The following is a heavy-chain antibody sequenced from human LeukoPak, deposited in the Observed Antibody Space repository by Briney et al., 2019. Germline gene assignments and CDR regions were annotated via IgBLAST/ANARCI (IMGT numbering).Heavy chain of an antibody. CDR3: ARGISGTTGWPIKYYFDF. CDR2: IYTSGST. Sequence: PSETLSLTCTVSGGANTYCQWNWIRQPAGKALEWIGRIYTSGSTDYKPSLKSRVTMSLDTSKNQLSLELSSVTAADTAVYYCARGISGTTGWPIKYYFDFWGQGTPVTVSS. D-gene: IGHD1-7*01. V-gene: IGHV4-4*07. J-gene: IGHJ4*02. CDR1: GGANTYCQ.